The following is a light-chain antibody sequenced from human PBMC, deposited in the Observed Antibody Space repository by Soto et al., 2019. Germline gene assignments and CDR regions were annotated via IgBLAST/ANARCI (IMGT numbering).Light chain of an antibody. V-gene: IGKV3-20*01. CDR1: QSVGDTY. CDR2: STS. Sequence: IGLSQSPGTLSLSPGERATLSCRASQSVGDTYLAWYQQKPGQAPRLLMYSTSIRATGIPDRFSGSGSGTDFTLTISSLQSEDFAVYYCQQYNNWPITFGQGTRLEIK. CDR3: QQYNNWPIT. J-gene: IGKJ5*01.